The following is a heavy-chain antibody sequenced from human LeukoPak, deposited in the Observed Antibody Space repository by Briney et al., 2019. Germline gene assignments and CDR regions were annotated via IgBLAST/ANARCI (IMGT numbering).Heavy chain of an antibody. CDR1: GFTFSSTT. CDR2: ITAIDGRT. CDR3: ARDAFGVDKSPF. Sequence: GGSLRLSCVASGFTFSSTTMGWVRQAPGRGLEWVSSITAIDGRTYYADSVRGRFTISRDNSKNTVYLQMNSLGAEDTAVYYCARDAFGVDKSPFWGQGTLVTVSS. J-gene: IGHJ4*02. V-gene: IGHV3-23*01. D-gene: IGHD3-3*01.